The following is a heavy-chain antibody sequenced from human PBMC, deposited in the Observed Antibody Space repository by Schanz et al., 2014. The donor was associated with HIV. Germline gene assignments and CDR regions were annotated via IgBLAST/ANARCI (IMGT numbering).Heavy chain of an antibody. V-gene: IGHV4-31*08. J-gene: IGHJ4*02. Sequence: QVQLQESGPGLVKPSQTLSLTCTVSGGSISSGGYYWSWIRQHPGKGLEWIGYIYYSGSTYYNPXXMSXVPMSVDTAXXXFSLSRSSVTAAXXXXXXCARILLSLIFCSFRSSWGQGTLVIVSS. D-gene: IGHD3-9*01. CDR2: IYYSGST. CDR1: GGSISSGGYY. CDR3: ARILLSLIFCSFRSS.